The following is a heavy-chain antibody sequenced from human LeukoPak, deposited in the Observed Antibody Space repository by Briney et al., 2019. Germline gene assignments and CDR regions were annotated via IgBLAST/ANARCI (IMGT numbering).Heavy chain of an antibody. J-gene: IGHJ4*02. Sequence: GSLRLSCAASGFTFSSYWMSWVRQAPGKGLEWAANIKQDGSEKYYVDSVKGRFTISRDNAKNSLYLQMNSLRAEDTAVYYCARDRGIAAAGGFDYWGQGTLVTVSS. CDR2: IKQDGSEK. D-gene: IGHD6-13*01. CDR3: ARDRGIAAAGGFDY. CDR1: GFTFSSYW. V-gene: IGHV3-7*01.